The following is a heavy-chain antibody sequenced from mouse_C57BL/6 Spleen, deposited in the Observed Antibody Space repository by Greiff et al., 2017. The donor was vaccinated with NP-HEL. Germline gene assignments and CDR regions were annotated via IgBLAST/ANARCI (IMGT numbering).Heavy chain of an antibody. CDR2: IWTGGGT. D-gene: IGHD1-1*01. CDR3: ASSFITTVVADWYFDV. J-gene: IGHJ1*03. CDR1: GFSLTSYA. Sequence: VQVVESGPGLVAPSQSLSITCTVSGFSLTSYAISWVRQPPGKGLEWLGVIWTGGGTNYNSALKSRLSISKDNSKSQVFLKMNSLQTDDTARYYCASSFITTVVADWYFDVWGTGTTVTVSS. V-gene: IGHV2-9-1*01.